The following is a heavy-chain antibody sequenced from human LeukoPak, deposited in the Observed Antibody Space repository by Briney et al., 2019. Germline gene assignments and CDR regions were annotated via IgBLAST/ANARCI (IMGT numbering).Heavy chain of an antibody. J-gene: IGHJ4*02. CDR2: LSGSGDST. CDR1: GVTFSSYA. D-gene: IGHD5-12*01. V-gene: IGHV3-23*01. CDR3: XXTPGVXXXXXSGXXQLGFDY. Sequence: GESLRLSCAASGVTFSSYAMSWVRQAPGKGLEWVSGLSGSGDSTYYADSVKGRFTISRDNSKNTLYLQMNVLRAEDTAVYYCXXTPGVXXXXXSGXXQLGFDYWGQGTLVTVS.